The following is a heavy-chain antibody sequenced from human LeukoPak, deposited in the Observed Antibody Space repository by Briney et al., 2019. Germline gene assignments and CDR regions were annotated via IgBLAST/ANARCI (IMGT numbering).Heavy chain of an antibody. D-gene: IGHD2-21*02. Sequence: GGSLRPSCAASGFTFSSYSMNWVRQAPGKGLEWVSYISSSSSTIHYADSVKGRFTISRDNAKNSLYLQMNSLRDEDTAVYYCARVSCGGDCNNLLWYFDLWGRGTLVTVSS. CDR1: GFTFSSYS. CDR3: ARVSCGGDCNNLLWYFDL. CDR2: ISSSSSTI. J-gene: IGHJ2*01. V-gene: IGHV3-48*02.